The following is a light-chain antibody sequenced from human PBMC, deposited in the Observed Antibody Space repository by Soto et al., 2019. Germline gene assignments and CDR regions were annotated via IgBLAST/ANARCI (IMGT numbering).Light chain of an antibody. Sequence: QSVLTQPASVSGSPGQSITISCTGSSSDVGGYDLVSWYQHHPHKAPKLIIYEGSQRPSGVSDRFSGSRSGNTASLTISGLQAEDEADYYRCSYASHNSYVFGTGTKVTVL. CDR2: EGS. CDR3: CSYASHNSYV. V-gene: IGLV2-23*01. CDR1: SSDVGGYDL. J-gene: IGLJ1*01.